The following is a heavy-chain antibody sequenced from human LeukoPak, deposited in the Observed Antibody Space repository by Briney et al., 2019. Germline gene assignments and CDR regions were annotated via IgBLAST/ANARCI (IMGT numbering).Heavy chain of an antibody. V-gene: IGHV3-7*03. CDR2: IKQDGSEK. Sequence: PGGSLRLSCAASGFTFSSYWMSWVRQAPGRGLEWVANIKQDGSEKYYVDSVKGRFTISRDNAKNSLYLQMNSLRAEDTAVYYCAKYLDDFWSYFDYWGQGTLVTVSS. J-gene: IGHJ4*02. CDR1: GFTFSSYW. D-gene: IGHD3-3*01. CDR3: AKYLDDFWSYFDY.